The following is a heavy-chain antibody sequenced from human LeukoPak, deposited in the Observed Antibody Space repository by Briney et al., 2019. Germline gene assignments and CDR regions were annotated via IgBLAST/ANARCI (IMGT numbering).Heavy chain of an antibody. D-gene: IGHD2/OR15-2a*01. CDR3: ARGGFSHALDV. CDR2: INNDGSDT. V-gene: IGHV3-74*01. J-gene: IGHJ3*01. Sequence: PGGSLRLSCAASGFSFSRYWIRCARQAPGKGLVWVSRINNDGSDTIYADSVKGRFAMSRDNAKNTVFLQMSGLRAEDTAVYYCARGGFSHALDVWGQGTTVTVSS. CDR1: GFSFSRYW.